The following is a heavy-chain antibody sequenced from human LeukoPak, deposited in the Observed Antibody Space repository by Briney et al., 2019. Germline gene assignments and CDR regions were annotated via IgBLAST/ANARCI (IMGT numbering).Heavy chain of an antibody. Sequence: ASVKVSCKASGYTFTSYGISWVRQAPGQGLEWMGWISAYNGNTNYAQKLQGRVTMTTDTSTSTAYMELSSLRSEDTAVYYCARAPMLTICSSTSCYRSLRAFDIWGQGTMVTVSS. J-gene: IGHJ3*02. D-gene: IGHD2-2*01. V-gene: IGHV1-18*01. CDR3: ARAPMLTICSSTSCYRSLRAFDI. CDR2: ISAYNGNT. CDR1: GYTFTSYG.